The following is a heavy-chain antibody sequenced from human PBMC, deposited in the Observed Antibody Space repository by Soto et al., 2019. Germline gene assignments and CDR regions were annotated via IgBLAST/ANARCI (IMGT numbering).Heavy chain of an antibody. V-gene: IGHV4-4*02. J-gene: IGHJ6*02. D-gene: IGHD2-2*01. CDR1: GGSINNNNW. CDR2: IYHSGST. CDR3: ARGPYCSSSSCNSGAPFYDYYGMDV. Sequence: QVQLQESGPGLVKPSGTLSLTCAVSGGSINNNNWWSWVRQPPGKGLEWIGEIYHSGSTNYNPSLTSRVTISVDKSKNQFSRKVSSVTAADTAVYYCARGPYCSSSSCNSGAPFYDYYGMDVWGQGTTVTVSS.